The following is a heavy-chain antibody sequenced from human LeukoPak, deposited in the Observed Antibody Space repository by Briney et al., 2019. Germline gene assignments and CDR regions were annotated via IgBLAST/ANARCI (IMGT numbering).Heavy chain of an antibody. J-gene: IGHJ6*02. CDR1: GGSFSGYY. CDR3: ARYGVYRGMDV. V-gene: IGHV4-59*01. Sequence: SETLSLTCAVYGGSFSGYYWSWIRQPPGKGLEWIGYMYYSGITSYNPSLKGRVTISVDTSKNQFSLKLSSVTAADTAVYYCARYGVYRGMDVWGQGTTVTVSS. D-gene: IGHD5-12*01. CDR2: MYYSGIT.